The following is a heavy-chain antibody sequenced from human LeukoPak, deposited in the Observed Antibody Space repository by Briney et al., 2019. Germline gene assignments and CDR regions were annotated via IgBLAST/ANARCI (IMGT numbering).Heavy chain of an antibody. CDR2: INGDGSST. CDR1: GFTFSSYW. CDR3: ARVGYSYGSYYFDY. D-gene: IGHD5-18*01. Sequence: GGSLRLSCAASGFTFSSYWMHWVRQAPGKGLVWVSRINGDGSSTSYADSVKGRFTISRDNAKNTLYLQMNSLRAEDTAVYYCARVGYSYGSYYFDYWGQGTLVTVSS. V-gene: IGHV3-74*01. J-gene: IGHJ4*02.